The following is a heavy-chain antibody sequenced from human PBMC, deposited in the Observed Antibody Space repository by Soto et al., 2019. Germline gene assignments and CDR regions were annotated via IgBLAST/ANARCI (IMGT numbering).Heavy chain of an antibody. CDR3: ARAGGLGAVAVDY. D-gene: IGHD6-19*01. Sequence: QLQLQESGSGLVKPSQTLSLTCAVSGGSISSGGYSWSWIRQPPGKGLEWIGYIYHSGSTYYNPSLKSRVTISVDRSKTQFSLKLISVTAADTAVYYCARAGGLGAVAVDYWGQGTLVTVSS. V-gene: IGHV4-30-2*01. J-gene: IGHJ4*02. CDR1: GGSISSGGYS. CDR2: IYHSGST.